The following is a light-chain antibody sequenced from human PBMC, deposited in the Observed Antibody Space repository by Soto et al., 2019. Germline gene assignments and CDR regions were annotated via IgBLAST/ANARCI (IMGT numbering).Light chain of an antibody. V-gene: IGKV1-8*01. CDR3: QQYYSYPPFT. J-gene: IGKJ3*01. Sequence: ALRMTQSPSSLSASTGDRVTITCRASQGISSYLAWYQQKPGKAPKLLIYAASTLQSGVPSRFSGSGSWTDFTLTISCLQSEDFATYYCQQYYSYPPFTFGPGTKVDIK. CDR1: QGISSY. CDR2: AAS.